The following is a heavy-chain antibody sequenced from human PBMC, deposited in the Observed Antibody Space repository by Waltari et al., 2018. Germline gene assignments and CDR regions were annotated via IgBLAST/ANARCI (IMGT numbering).Heavy chain of an antibody. Sequence: QVNLVESGGGVVQPGGSLRLSCATSGFTFSNFGMHWVRQAPGKGLEWVALIWVDGMEKVYADSVRGLFTISRDNSARTLYLDMDSLRLDDTAMYYCAKDAFGNTYLDFWGQGTLVTVSS. J-gene: IGHJ4*02. D-gene: IGHD2-2*02. CDR2: IWVDGMEK. V-gene: IGHV3-30*02. CDR1: GFTFSNFG. CDR3: AKDAFGNTYLDF.